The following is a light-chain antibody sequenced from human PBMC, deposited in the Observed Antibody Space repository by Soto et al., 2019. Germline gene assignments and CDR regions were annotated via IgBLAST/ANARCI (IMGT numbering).Light chain of an antibody. J-gene: IGLJ3*02. CDR1: ALPKQY. Sequence: SYELTQPPSVSVSPGQTARIACSGAALPKQYAYWYQQKPGQAPVLPIYKDTERPSGIPERFSGSSSGTTVTLTIGGVQAEDEADYYCQSSDRGDTYWVFGGGTKLTVL. CDR2: KDT. CDR3: QSSDRGDTYWV. V-gene: IGLV3-25*02.